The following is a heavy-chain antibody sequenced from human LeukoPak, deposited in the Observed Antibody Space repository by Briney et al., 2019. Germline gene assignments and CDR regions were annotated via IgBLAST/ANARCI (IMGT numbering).Heavy chain of an antibody. CDR1: GFTFSDHV. CDR3: AKAPRPWVGGATGSRYYFHY. Sequence: AGGSLRLSCAASGFTFSDHVMSWVRQAPGKGLEWVSSVRVSGVGTHYADSVKGRFTISRDNSKDTLYLQMNSLRAEDTAVYYCAKAPRPWVGGATGSRYYFHYWGQGTLVTVSS. J-gene: IGHJ4*02. CDR2: VRVSGVGT. D-gene: IGHD1-26*01. V-gene: IGHV3-23*01.